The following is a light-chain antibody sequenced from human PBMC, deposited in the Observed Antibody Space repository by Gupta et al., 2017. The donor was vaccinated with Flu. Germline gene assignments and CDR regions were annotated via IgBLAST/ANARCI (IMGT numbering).Light chain of an antibody. Sequence: QSALTQPASVSGSPGQSITISCTGTSSDVGGYNYVSWYQQHPGKAPKLMIYAVSSRPSGVSDRFSGSKSDNTASLTISGLQAEDEADYYCSSYTTSSSLFVFGTGTEVTVL. CDR2: AVS. CDR1: SSDVGGYNY. J-gene: IGLJ1*01. V-gene: IGLV2-14*01. CDR3: SSYTTSSSLFV.